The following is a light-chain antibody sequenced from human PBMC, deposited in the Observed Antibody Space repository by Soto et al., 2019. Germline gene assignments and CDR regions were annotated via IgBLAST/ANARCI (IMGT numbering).Light chain of an antibody. V-gene: IGLV2-8*01. CDR1: SSDVGGYNY. Sequence: QSALTQPPSSSGSPGQSVTISCTGSSSDVGGYNYVSWYQQHPGKAPKLMIYEGSKPPSGVPDRLSGSKSGNTASLTVSGLQAEDEDDYYCSSDGGSNTVVFGGGTKHRP. CDR2: EGS. CDR3: SSDGGSNTVV. J-gene: IGLJ2*01.